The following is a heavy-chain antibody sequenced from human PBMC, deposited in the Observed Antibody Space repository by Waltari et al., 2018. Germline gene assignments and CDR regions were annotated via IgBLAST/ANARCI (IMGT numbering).Heavy chain of an antibody. Sequence: VHLVESGLGVAQPGRSLRLSCASSDFPFSSYGLRSVRQAPGKGLEWVAVIWCVGSETDYADSVKGRFTISRDNSKNTVYLQRSSLRAEDTAVYYCARYWEGVTREEYWGQGTLVTVSS. V-gene: IGHV3-33*01. CDR2: IWCVGSET. CDR1: DFPFSSYG. J-gene: IGHJ4*02. CDR3: ARYWEGVTREEY. D-gene: IGHD2-21*02.